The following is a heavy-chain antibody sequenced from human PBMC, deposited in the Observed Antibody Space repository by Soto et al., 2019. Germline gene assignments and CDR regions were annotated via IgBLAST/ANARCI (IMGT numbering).Heavy chain of an antibody. CDR2: INHSGST. J-gene: IGHJ5*02. CDR1: GGSFSGYY. Sequence: QVQLQQWGAGLLKPSETLSLTCAVYGGSFSGYYWSWIRQPPGKGLEWIGEINHSGSTNYHPSLKSRFTISVHPSKHQFSLKLSSVTAADTAVYYCARVGYYGSGSYYSWGQGTLGTVSS. V-gene: IGHV4-34*01. CDR3: ARVGYYGSGSYYS. D-gene: IGHD3-10*01.